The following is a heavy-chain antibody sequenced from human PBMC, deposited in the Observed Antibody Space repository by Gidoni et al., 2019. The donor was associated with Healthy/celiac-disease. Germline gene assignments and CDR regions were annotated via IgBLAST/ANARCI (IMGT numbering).Heavy chain of an antibody. CDR1: GGNFSRYA. V-gene: IGHV1-69*04. D-gene: IGHD3-3*01. CDR3: ARGSTVLRSVFTVGGDWFDP. CDR2: IIPILGIA. Sequence: QVQLVQSGAEVKKPGSSVKVSCKASGGNFSRYAISWVRQAPGQGLEWMGRIIPILGIANYAQKFQGRVTITADKSTSTAYMELSSLRSEDTAVYNCARGSTVLRSVFTVGGDWFDPWGQGTLVTVSS. J-gene: IGHJ5*02.